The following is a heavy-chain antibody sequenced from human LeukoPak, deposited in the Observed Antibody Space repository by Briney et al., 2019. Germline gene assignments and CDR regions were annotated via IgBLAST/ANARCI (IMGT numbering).Heavy chain of an antibody. D-gene: IGHD3-9*01. Sequence: PGGSLRLSCAASGFTFSSYSINWVRQAPGKGLEWVSSINTSSTYINYADSVKGRFTISRDNAKNSLYLQMNSLRAEDTAVYYCAREAAVRYFDWSGNDYWGQGTLVSVSS. CDR2: INTSSTYI. V-gene: IGHV3-21*01. J-gene: IGHJ4*02. CDR3: AREAAVRYFDWSGNDY. CDR1: GFTFSSYS.